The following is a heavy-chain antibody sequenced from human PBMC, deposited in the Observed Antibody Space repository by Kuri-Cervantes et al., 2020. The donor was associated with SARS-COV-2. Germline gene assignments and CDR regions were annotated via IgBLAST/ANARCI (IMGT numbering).Heavy chain of an antibody. V-gene: IGHV1-69*10. CDR2: IIPILGIA. J-gene: IGHJ3*02. D-gene: IGHD3-22*01. CDR3: ARAPYNSYDTRGAFDI. CDR1: GGTFSSYG. Sequence: SVKVSCKASGGTFSSYGISWVRQAPGQGLEWMGGIIPILGIANYAQKFQGRVTITADKSTSTAYMDLSGLRSEDTAVYYCARAPYNSYDTRGAFDIWGQGTMVTVSS.